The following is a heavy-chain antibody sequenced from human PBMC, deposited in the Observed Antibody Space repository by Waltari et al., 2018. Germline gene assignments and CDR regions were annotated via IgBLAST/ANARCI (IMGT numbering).Heavy chain of an antibody. Sequence: QVQLVQSGAEVKKPGASVKVSCKASGYTFTSYGVSWVRQAPGQGLEWMGWISAYNGNTNYAQKLQGRCTMTTDTSTSTAYMELRCLRSDDTAVYYWARERYFDWFLRDYYYYGMDVLGQGTTVTVSS. J-gene: IGHJ6*02. CDR2: ISAYNGNT. D-gene: IGHD3-9*01. V-gene: IGHV1-18*01. CDR1: GYTFTSYG. CDR3: ARERYFDWFLRDYYYYGMDV.